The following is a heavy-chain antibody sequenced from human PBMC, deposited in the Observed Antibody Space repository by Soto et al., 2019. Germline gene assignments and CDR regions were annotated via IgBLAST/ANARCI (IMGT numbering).Heavy chain of an antibody. Sequence: EVQLVESGGGLVQPGGSLRLSCAASGFTFSSYDMHWVRQATGKGLEWVSAIGTAGDTYYPGSVKGRFPISRENAKITLYLQMNRLRAGDTAVYYCARGGGLAAAGPIPGWYFDLWGRGTLVTVSS. D-gene: IGHD6-13*01. V-gene: IGHV3-13*01. J-gene: IGHJ2*01. CDR2: IGTAGDT. CDR1: GFTFSSYD. CDR3: ARGGGLAAAGPIPGWYFDL.